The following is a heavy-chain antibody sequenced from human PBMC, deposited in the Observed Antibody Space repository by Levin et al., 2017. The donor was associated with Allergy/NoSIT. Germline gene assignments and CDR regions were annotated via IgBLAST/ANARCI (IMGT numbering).Heavy chain of an antibody. V-gene: IGHV3-30*04. CDR1: GFTFSSYA. D-gene: IGHD3-22*01. CDR2: ISYDGSNK. Sequence: GGSLRLSCAASGFTFSSYAMHWVRQAPGKGLEWVAVISYDGSNKYYADSVKGRFTISRDNSKNTLYLQMNSLRAEDTAVYYCARGGRYYDSSGYRSLVDYWGQGTLVTVSS. J-gene: IGHJ4*02. CDR3: ARGGRYYDSSGYRSLVDY.